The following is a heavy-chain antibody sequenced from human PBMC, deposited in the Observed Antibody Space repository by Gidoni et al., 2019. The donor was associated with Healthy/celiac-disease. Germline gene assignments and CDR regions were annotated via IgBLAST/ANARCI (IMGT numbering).Heavy chain of an antibody. CDR1: GGSISSGGYY. V-gene: IGHV4-31*01. J-gene: IGHJ3*02. D-gene: IGHD3-10*01. CDR2: IYYSGST. Sequence: QVQLQESGPGLVKPSQTLSLTCTVSGGSISSGGYYWSWIRQHPGKGLEWIGYIYYSGSTYYNPSLKSLVTISVDTSKNQFSLKLSSVTAADTAVYYCARGLWFGENDAFDIWGQGTMVTVSS. CDR3: ARGLWFGENDAFDI.